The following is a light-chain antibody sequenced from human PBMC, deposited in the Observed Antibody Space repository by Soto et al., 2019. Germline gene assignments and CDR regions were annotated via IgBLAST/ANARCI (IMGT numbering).Light chain of an antibody. Sequence: DIQLTQSPSFLSASVGDRVTITCRASQGISSYLAWYQQKPGKAPKLLIYAASTLQSGVPSRFSGSGSGTEFTLTISSLQPEDFATYYCQQLNSYPQTFGGGTKVDIK. CDR3: QQLNSYPQT. J-gene: IGKJ4*01. CDR2: AAS. V-gene: IGKV1-9*01. CDR1: QGISSY.